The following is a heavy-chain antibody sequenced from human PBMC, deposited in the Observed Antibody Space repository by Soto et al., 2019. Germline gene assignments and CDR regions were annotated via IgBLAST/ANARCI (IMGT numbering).Heavy chain of an antibody. CDR2: ISYDGSNK. V-gene: IGHV3-30*18. CDR3: AKDRRFGESIDYYYGMDV. D-gene: IGHD3-10*01. Sequence: GGSLRLSCAASGFTFSSYGMHWVRQAPSKGLEWVAVISYDGSNKYYADSVKGRFTISRDNSKNTLYLQMNSLRAEDTAVYYCAKDRRFGESIDYYYGMDVWGQGTTVTVSS. J-gene: IGHJ6*02. CDR1: GFTFSSYG.